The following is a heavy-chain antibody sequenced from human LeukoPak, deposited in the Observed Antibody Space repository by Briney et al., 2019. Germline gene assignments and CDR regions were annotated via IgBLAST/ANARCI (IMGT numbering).Heavy chain of an antibody. D-gene: IGHD2-15*01. CDR2: ISNNGGYT. CDR1: GFTFNSSA. Sequence: GGSLRLSCAAPGFTFNSSAMSWVRQAPGKGLEWVSAISNNGGYTYYADSVQGRFTISRDNSKSTLCLQMNSLRAEDTAVYYCAKQLGYCSDGSCYFPYWGQGTLVTVSS. CDR3: AKQLGYCSDGSCYFPY. V-gene: IGHV3-23*01. J-gene: IGHJ4*02.